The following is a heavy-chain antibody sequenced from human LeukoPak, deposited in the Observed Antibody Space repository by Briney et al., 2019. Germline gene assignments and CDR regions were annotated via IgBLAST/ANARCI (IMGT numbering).Heavy chain of an antibody. J-gene: IGHJ5*02. V-gene: IGHV3-NL1*01. Sequence: GGSLRLSCAASGFTFSSYGMHWVRQAPGKGLEWVSVIYTGGNTYYADFVKGRFIISRDNSKNTLYLQMNNLRVEDTAVYYCAGHDWFDPWGQGTLVTVSS. CDR1: GFTFSSYG. CDR2: IYTGGNT. CDR3: AGHDWFDP.